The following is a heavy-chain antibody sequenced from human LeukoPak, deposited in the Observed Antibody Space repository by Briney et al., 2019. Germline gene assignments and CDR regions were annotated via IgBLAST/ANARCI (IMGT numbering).Heavy chain of an antibody. D-gene: IGHD1-26*01. CDR1: GFTFSSYG. CDR2: ISGSSSSYK. Sequence: GGSLRLSCAASGFTFSSYGMHWVRQAPGKGLEWVSSISGSSSSYKYYADSVKGRFTVSRDNAKNSLYLQMNSLRAEDTAVYYCARMYRFDYWGQGTLVTVSS. CDR3: ARMYRFDY. V-gene: IGHV3-21*04. J-gene: IGHJ4*02.